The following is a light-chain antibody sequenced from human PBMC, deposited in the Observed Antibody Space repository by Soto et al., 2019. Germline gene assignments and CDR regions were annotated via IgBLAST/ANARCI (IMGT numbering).Light chain of an antibody. CDR2: STD. CDR3: AAGDGSVCGFV. J-gene: IGLJ2*01. V-gene: IGLV1-47*01. Sequence: QSVLTQSPSASGTPGQRVTVSCSGSSSNIGTNYVYWYQQLPGTAPKVLIYSTDKRPSGVPDRFSGSKSDTSASLAISGLRYEDGADYCCAAGDGSVCGFVFGGGTKLPVL. CDR1: SSNIGTNY.